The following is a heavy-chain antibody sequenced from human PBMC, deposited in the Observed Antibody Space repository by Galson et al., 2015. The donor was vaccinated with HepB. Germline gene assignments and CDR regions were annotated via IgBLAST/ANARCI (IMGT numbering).Heavy chain of an antibody. V-gene: IGHV3-66*01. CDR1: GFTVRSNY. Sequence: CAASGFTVRSNYMSWVRQAPGKGLEWVSVIYSGGSTYYADSVKGRFTISRDNSKNTLYLQMNSLRAEDTAVFYCARDVGQGGAFDIWGQGTMVIVSS. CDR3: ARDVGQGGAFDI. CDR2: IYSGGST. J-gene: IGHJ3*02. D-gene: IGHD1-26*01.